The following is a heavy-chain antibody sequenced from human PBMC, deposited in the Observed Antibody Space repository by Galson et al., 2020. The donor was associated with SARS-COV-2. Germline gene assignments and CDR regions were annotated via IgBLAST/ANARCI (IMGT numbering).Heavy chain of an antibody. Sequence: GESLKISCAASGFSFSSYSMNWVRQAPGKGLEWVSSIGSSSTYIYYVDSVKGRFTISRDNAKNSLYLQMNNLRAEDTAVYYCASEAYYDILTGYSPPDYWGQGTLVTVSS. CDR3: ASEAYYDILTGYSPPDY. D-gene: IGHD3-9*01. CDR1: GFSFSSYS. CDR2: IGSSSTYI. J-gene: IGHJ4*02. V-gene: IGHV3-21*01.